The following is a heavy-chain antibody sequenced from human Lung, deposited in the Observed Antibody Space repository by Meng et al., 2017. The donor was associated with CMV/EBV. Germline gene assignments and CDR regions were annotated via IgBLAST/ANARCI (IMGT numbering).Heavy chain of an antibody. CDR3: ARHRADYYFDY. CDR2: IRSDWSST. CDR1: GFTFSSYW. J-gene: IGHJ4*02. V-gene: IGHV3-74*01. D-gene: IGHD2-21*02. Sequence: GESXKISCSASGFTFSSYWMHWVRQAPGKGLVWVSRIRSDWSSTIYADSVKGRFTISRDNAKNSLYLQMHSLRGEDTAVYYCARHRADYYFDYWGQGTLVTVSS.